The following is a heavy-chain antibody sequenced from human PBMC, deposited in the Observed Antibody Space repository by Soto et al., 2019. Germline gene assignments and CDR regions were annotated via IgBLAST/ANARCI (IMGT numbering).Heavy chain of an antibody. V-gene: IGHV4-4*02. Sequence: PSETLSLTCDVSGGSITTGHWWTWVRQSPGKGLEWIGEIYQSGITNYNPSLNSRLSISMDQSKNQFSLKLTSVTAADTALYFCARGFSFSDNSDNDRIYFYYGLNVWGQGTTVTAP. D-gene: IGHD2-15*01. J-gene: IGHJ6*02. CDR2: IYQSGIT. CDR1: GGSITTGHW. CDR3: ARGFSFSDNSDNDRIYFYYGLNV.